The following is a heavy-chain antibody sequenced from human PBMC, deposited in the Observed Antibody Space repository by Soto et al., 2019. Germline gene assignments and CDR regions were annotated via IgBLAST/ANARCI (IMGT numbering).Heavy chain of an antibody. CDR3: ARLNGYCVSTGCHGYYGMDV. V-gene: IGHV4-31*03. Sequence: QVQLQESGPGLVKPSQTLSLTCTVSGGSISSGDYYWSWIRQHPGKGLEWIGYIYYSGSTYYNPSLKSRVTISVDTSKNQFSLKLSSVTAADTAVYYCARLNGYCVSTGCHGYYGMDVWGQGTTVTVSS. D-gene: IGHD2-2*03. J-gene: IGHJ6*02. CDR2: IYYSGST. CDR1: GGSISSGDYY.